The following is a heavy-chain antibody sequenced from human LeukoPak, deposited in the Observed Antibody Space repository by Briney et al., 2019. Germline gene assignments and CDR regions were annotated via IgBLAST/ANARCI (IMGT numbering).Heavy chain of an antibody. CDR2: IYTSGST. J-gene: IGHJ4*02. CDR3: ARDYGDYPYYFDY. CDR1: GGSISSYY. D-gene: IGHD4-17*01. V-gene: IGHV4-4*07. Sequence: PSETLSLTCTVSGGSISSYYWSWNRQPAGKGLEWIGRIYTSGSTNYNPSLKSRVTMSVDTSKNQFSLKLSSVTAEDTAVYYCARDYGDYPYYFDYWGQGTLVTVSS.